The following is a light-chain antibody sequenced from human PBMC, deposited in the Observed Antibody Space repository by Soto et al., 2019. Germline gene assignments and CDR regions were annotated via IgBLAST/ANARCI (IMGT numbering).Light chain of an antibody. CDR1: SSDVGSYNR. CDR2: EVS. V-gene: IGLV2-18*01. CDR3: SLYTSSSTPVV. Sequence: QSALTQPPSVSGSPGQSVTISCTGTSSDVGSYNRVSWYQQPRGTAPKLMIYEVSNRPSGVPDRFSGSKSGNTASLTISGLQAEDEADYYCSLYTSSSTPVVFGGGTKLTVL. J-gene: IGLJ2*01.